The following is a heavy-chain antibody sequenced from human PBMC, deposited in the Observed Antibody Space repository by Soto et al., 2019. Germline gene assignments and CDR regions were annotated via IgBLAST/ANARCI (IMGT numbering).Heavy chain of an antibody. J-gene: IGHJ4*02. D-gene: IGHD4-4*01. CDR1: GGTFSSYA. Sequence: QVQMVKSGAEVKKPGSSEKVSCKASGGTFSSYAISWVRQAPGQGLEWMGGIIPIFGTANYAQKFQGRVTITADESTSTAYMELSSLRSEDTAVYYCARGPLQGLQIDYWGQGTLVTVSS. V-gene: IGHV1-69*01. CDR2: IIPIFGTA. CDR3: ARGPLQGLQIDY.